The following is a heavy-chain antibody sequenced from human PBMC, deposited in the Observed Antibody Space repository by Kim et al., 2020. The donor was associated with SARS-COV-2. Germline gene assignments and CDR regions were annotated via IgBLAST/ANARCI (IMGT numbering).Heavy chain of an antibody. CDR1: GLTFSNNY. J-gene: IGHJ4*02. CDR3: AADLDPNNAQH. V-gene: IGHV3-53*01. CDR2: IYIDGRT. Sequence: GGSLRLSCAPSGLTFSNNYMNWVRQAPGKGLEWVSIIYIDGRTFYADSVRGRFTISRDNFKNTVYLQMNSLTADDTAIYYCAADLDPNNAQHWGQGTLVTVSS. D-gene: IGHD1-20*01.